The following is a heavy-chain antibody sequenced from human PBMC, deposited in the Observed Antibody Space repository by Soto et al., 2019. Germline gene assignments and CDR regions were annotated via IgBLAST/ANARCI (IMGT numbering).Heavy chain of an antibody. CDR2: VDDSGTT. CDR3: SREVSCSGGSCYPNDWFDP. D-gene: IGHD2-15*01. J-gene: IGHJ5*02. CDR1: AGSMRNYY. Sequence: QVQLQQSGPGLVKPSETLSLTCSVSAGSMRNYYWSWIRQPPGKGLEWIGNVDDSGTTKYNPSLRSRVNISVDTSTNQFSLKMSSVIAADTAVYYSSREVSCSGGSCYPNDWFDPWGQGNLVTVSS. V-gene: IGHV4-59*01.